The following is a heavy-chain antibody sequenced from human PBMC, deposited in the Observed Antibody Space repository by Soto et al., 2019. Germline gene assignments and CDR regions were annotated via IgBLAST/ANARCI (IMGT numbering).Heavy chain of an antibody. CDR1: GVSISPYY. V-gene: IGHV4-59*01. CDR2: IDYSGSG. Sequence: QVQLQESGPGLVKPSETLSLTCTVSGVSISPYYWSWLRQPPGKGLEWIGYIDYSGSGNYNPSIKSRVTLSIDTSENQFSLKLTSMSAADTAVYFCARGRRCELYENWGQRTLGTVSS. J-gene: IGHJ4*02. D-gene: IGHD3-22*01. CDR3: ARGRRCELYEN.